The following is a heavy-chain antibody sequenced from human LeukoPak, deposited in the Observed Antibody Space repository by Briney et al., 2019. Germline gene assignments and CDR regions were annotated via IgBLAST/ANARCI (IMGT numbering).Heavy chain of an antibody. CDR2: IHHSGST. D-gene: IGHD5-12*01. Sequence: SETLSLTCTVSGYSIRSDYYWGWIRQPPGKGLEWIGSIHHSGSTYYNPSLQSRVTISVDTSKNQFSLKLSSVSAADTAVYYWAREWLRPSDAFDIWGQGAMVTVSS. CDR1: GYSIRSDYY. CDR3: AREWLRPSDAFDI. V-gene: IGHV4-38-2*02. J-gene: IGHJ3*02.